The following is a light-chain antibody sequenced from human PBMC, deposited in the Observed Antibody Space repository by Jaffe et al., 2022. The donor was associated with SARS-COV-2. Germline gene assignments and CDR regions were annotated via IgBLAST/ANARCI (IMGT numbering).Light chain of an antibody. CDR2: EAS. CDR3: CSYAGSYTWV. V-gene: IGLV2-23*01. J-gene: IGLJ3*02. Sequence: QSALTQPASVSGSPGQSITISCTGTSSDVGNYNVVSWYQQHPGKAPKLMIYEASQRPSGVSNRFSGSKSGNTASLTISGLQAEDEADYYCCSYAGSYTWVFGGGTQVTVL. CDR1: SSDVGNYNV.